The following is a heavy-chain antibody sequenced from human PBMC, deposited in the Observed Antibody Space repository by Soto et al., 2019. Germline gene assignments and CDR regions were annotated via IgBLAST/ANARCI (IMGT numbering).Heavy chain of an antibody. CDR1: GFTFNDFE. J-gene: IGHJ4*02. V-gene: IGHV3-48*03. CDR2: IDGSGATK. Sequence: EVQLLESGGGLVQPGGSLRLSCGVSGFTFNDFEMNWVRQAPGKGLEWLAYIDGSGATKKYADSVRGRFTISRDNANNSRFLQMSSRSAADTAMYYCARGFGGFTYSGQGALVSVSS. CDR3: ARGFGGFTY. D-gene: IGHD3-10*01.